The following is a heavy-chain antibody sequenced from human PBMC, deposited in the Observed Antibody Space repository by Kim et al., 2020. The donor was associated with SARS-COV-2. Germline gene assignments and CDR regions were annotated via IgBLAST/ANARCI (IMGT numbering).Heavy chain of an antibody. Sequence: GGSLRLSCVASGFTFSKFWMSWVRLAPGRGPEWVASINQDGTKESYADSVRGRFTMSRDIAMSSVSLQMSSLRVEDMAVYFCARATARYHYDGTGFRPGYFDSWGRGAQVTVS. J-gene: IGHJ4*02. CDR3: ARATARYHYDGTGFRPGYFDS. CDR1: GFTFSKFW. D-gene: IGHD3-22*01. CDR2: INQDGTKE. V-gene: IGHV3-7*01.